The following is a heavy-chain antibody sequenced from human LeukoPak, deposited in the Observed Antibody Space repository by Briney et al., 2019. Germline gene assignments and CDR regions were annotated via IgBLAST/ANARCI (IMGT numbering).Heavy chain of an antibody. Sequence: QPGRSLRLSCAASGFTFSSYAMHWVRPAPGKGLEWVAVISYDGSNKYCADSVKGRFTISRDNSKNTLYLQMNSLRAEDTAVYYCASPGPYGSGSYFNYWGQGTLVTVSS. CDR1: GFTFSSYA. J-gene: IGHJ4*02. V-gene: IGHV3-30-3*01. D-gene: IGHD3-10*01. CDR3: ASPGPYGSGSYFNY. CDR2: ISYDGSNK.